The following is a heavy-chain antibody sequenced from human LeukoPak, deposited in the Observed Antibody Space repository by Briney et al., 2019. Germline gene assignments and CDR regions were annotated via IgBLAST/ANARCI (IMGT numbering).Heavy chain of an antibody. Sequence: PSETLSLTCTVSGGSISSGGSYWSWIRQHPGKGLEWIGYIYYSGSTYYNPSLKSRVTISVDTSKNQFSLKLSSVTAADTAVYYCARVSSSLSGYYDSSGYYYLLYFDYWGQGTLVTVSS. CDR1: GGSISSGGSY. D-gene: IGHD3-22*01. CDR2: IYYSGST. CDR3: ARVSSSLSGYYDSSGYYYLLYFDY. V-gene: IGHV4-31*03. J-gene: IGHJ4*02.